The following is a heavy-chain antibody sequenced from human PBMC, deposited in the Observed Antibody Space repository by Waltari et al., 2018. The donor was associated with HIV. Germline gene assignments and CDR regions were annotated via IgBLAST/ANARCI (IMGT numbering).Heavy chain of an antibody. CDR1: GDSVSRNGGA. V-gene: IGHV6-1*01. D-gene: IGHD5-12*01. Sequence: VQLQQSGPGLVKASQTLSLTCAISGDSVSRNGGAWNWIRQSPSRGLEWLGRKYVTSKGFYDYAVSVKSRITIIPDTSKNHFSLQLNSVTLEDTDVYFCARGWLRDYFYYWGQGTLVTVSS. CDR2: KYVTSKGFY. CDR3: ARGWLRDYFYY. J-gene: IGHJ4*02.